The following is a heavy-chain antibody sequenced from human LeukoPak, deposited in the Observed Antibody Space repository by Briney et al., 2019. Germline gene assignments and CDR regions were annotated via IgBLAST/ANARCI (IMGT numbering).Heavy chain of an antibody. Sequence: EGSLRLSCAASGFTFSSYSMNWVRQAPGKGLEWVSSISSSSSYIYYADSVKGRFTISRDNAKNSLYLQMNSLRAEDTAVYYCARPLEMATITGAFDIWGQGTMVTVSS. CDR3: ARPLEMATITGAFDI. CDR1: GFTFSSYS. D-gene: IGHD5-24*01. J-gene: IGHJ3*02. V-gene: IGHV3-21*01. CDR2: ISSSSSYI.